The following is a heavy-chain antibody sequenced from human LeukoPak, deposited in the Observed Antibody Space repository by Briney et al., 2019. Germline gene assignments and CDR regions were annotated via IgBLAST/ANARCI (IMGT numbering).Heavy chain of an antibody. CDR1: GFTFSDYY. Sequence: GGSPRLSCAASGFTFSDYYMTWIRQAPGKGLEWVSVIYSGGSTYYADSVKGRFTISRDNSKNTLYLQMNSLRAEDTAVYYCATTPYYDSSLDYWGQGTLVTVSS. CDR3: ATTPYYDSSLDY. CDR2: IYSGGST. D-gene: IGHD3-22*01. J-gene: IGHJ4*02. V-gene: IGHV3-66*01.